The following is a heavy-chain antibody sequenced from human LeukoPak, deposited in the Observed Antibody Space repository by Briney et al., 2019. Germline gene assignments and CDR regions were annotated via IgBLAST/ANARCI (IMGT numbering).Heavy chain of an antibody. J-gene: IGHJ4*02. CDR1: GYTFTDYY. D-gene: IGHD6-6*01. Sequence: ASVKVSCKASGYTFTDYYMHWVRQAPGQGLEWMGWINPSSGGTNYAQKFQGRVAMTRDTSISTAYMELRSLRSDDTAVYYCARDEYSSSSSPDYWGQGTLVTVSS. V-gene: IGHV1-2*02. CDR3: ARDEYSSSSSPDY. CDR2: INPSSGGT.